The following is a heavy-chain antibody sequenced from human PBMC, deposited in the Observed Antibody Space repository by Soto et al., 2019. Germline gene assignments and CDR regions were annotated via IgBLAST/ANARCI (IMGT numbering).Heavy chain of an antibody. D-gene: IGHD1-1*01. J-gene: IGHJ6*03. CDR3: ARPPRYNWNDNGYYYYYMDV. V-gene: IGHV3-64*01. CDR1: GFTFSSYA. Sequence: GGSLRLSCAASGFTFSSYAMHWVRQAPGKGLEYVSAISSNGGSTYYANSVKGRFTISRDNSKNTLYLQMGSLRAEDMAVYYCARPPRYNWNDNGYYYYYMDVWGKGTTVTVSS. CDR2: ISSNGGST.